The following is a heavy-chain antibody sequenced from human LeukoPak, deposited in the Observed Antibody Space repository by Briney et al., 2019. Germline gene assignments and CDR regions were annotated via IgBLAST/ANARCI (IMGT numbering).Heavy chain of an antibody. J-gene: IGHJ4*02. CDR1: GITFSSYS. CDR2: ISTGSTYI. D-gene: IGHD4-17*01. CDR3: ARRYGDYVGSFEY. Sequence: GGSLRLSCAASGITFSSYSMNWVRQAPGKGLEWVSSISTGSTYIYYADSVKGRFTISRDNAKNSLYLQMNSLRAEDTAVYYCARRYGDYVGSFEYWGQGTQVTVSS. V-gene: IGHV3-21*01.